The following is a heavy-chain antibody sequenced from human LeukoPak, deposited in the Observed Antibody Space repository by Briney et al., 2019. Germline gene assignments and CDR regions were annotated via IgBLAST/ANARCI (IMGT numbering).Heavy chain of an antibody. CDR2: IIPILGIA. CDR1: VGTFSSYA. Sequence: SVKVSCKASVGTFSSYAISWVRQAPGQGLEWMGMIIPILGIANYAQKFQGRVTITADKSTSTAYMELSSLRSEDTAVYYCARDQYYYDSSGYMGYFDLWGRGTLVTVSS. J-gene: IGHJ2*01. V-gene: IGHV1-69*04. D-gene: IGHD3-22*01. CDR3: ARDQYYYDSSGYMGYFDL.